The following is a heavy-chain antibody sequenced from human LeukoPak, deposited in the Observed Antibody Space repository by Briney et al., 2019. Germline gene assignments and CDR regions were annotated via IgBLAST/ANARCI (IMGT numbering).Heavy chain of an antibody. CDR3: ARGTYGGNLFDY. V-gene: IGHV4-30-2*01. CDR1: GGSISSGGYS. Sequence: NPSQTLSLTCAASGGSISSGGYSWSWIRQPPGKGLEWIGYIYHSGSTYYNPSLKSRVTISVDRSKNQFSLKLSSVTAADTAVYYCARGTYGGNLFDYWGQGTLVTVSS. D-gene: IGHD4-23*01. CDR2: IYHSGST. J-gene: IGHJ4*02.